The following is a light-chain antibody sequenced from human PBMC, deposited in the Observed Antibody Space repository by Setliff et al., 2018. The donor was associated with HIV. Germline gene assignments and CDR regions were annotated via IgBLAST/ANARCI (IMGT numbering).Light chain of an antibody. CDR1: SSDIGAGYD. V-gene: IGLV1-40*01. CDR2: GNI. CDR3: QSYDTSLSGV. Sequence: QSVLTQPPSVSGAPGQRVTISCTGSSSDIGAGYDVQWYQQLPGTAPKLLIYGNINRPSGVPDRFSGSKSGTPASLAITGLQAEDEADYYCQSYDTSLSGVFGTGTKVTVL. J-gene: IGLJ1*01.